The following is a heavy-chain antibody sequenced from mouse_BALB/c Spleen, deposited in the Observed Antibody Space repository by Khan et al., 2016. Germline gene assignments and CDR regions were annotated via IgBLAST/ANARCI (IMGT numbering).Heavy chain of an antibody. D-gene: IGHD2-13*01. J-gene: IGHJ4*01. CDR3: ARTGDYPYYAMDY. CDR1: GYTFTNYG. V-gene: IGHV9-3*02. CDR2: INSNTGEP. Sequence: QIQLVQSGPELKKPGETVKISCKASGYTFTNYGMNWVKQAPGKGLKWMGWINSNTGEPTYAEEFKGRFAFSLDTSASTAYLQINNLKNEDTATYFCARTGDYPYYAMDYWGQGTSVTVSS.